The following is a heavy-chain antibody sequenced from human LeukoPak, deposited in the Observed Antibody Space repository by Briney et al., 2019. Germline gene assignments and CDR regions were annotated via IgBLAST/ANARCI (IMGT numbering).Heavy chain of an antibody. D-gene: IGHD1-26*01. CDR3: ARDPVVGAITRLYYGLDG. CDR1: GFTFSSYA. V-gene: IGHV3-23*01. CDR2: ISGSGGST. Sequence: GGSLRLSCAASGFTFSSYAMSWVRQAPGKGLEWVSAISGSGGSTYYADSVKGRFTISRDNSKNTLYLQMNSLRAEDTAVYYCARDPVVGAITRLYYGLDGWGQGTTVIVSS. J-gene: IGHJ6*02.